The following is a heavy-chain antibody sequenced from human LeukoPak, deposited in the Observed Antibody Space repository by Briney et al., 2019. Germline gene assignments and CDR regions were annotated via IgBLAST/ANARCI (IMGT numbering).Heavy chain of an antibody. D-gene: IGHD2-2*02. V-gene: IGHV3-30*02. J-gene: IGHJ4*02. CDR3: AKTVPPAIRPLQFDY. CDR2: IRYDGSKK. Sequence: GGSLRLSCAASGFTFSSYGMHWGGEAPGKGGEWVAFIRYDGSKKYYAESVKGRFTISRENSKNTLYLQMNSLRAEDTAVYYCAKTVPPAIRPLQFDYWGQGTLVTVSS. CDR1: GFTFSSYG.